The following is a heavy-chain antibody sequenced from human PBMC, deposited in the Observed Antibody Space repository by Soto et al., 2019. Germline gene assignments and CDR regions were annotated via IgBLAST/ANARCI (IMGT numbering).Heavy chain of an antibody. Sequence: VQLVESGGGLVQPGGSLRLSCAASGFTFSSYWMHWVRQAPGKGLVWVSRINSDGSSTSYADSVKGRFTISRDNAKNTLYLQMNSLRAEDTAVYYCARSIAVAAEGLDYWGQGTLVTVSS. V-gene: IGHV3-74*01. J-gene: IGHJ4*02. D-gene: IGHD6-19*01. CDR1: GFTFSSYW. CDR3: ARSIAVAAEGLDY. CDR2: INSDGSST.